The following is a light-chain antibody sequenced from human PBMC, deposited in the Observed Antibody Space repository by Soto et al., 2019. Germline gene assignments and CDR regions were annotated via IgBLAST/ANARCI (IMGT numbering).Light chain of an antibody. J-gene: IGKJ1*01. CDR1: QDISNY. CDR2: LAS. CDR3: QQLESDPPWT. Sequence: IQLTQSPSSLSASVGDRVTVTCRASQDISNYLAWYQQSPGRAPKLLIYLASTLESGVPSRFSGSGAGTDFTLTSSSLQPEDVATYYCQQLESDPPWTFGQGTRVQIK. V-gene: IGKV1-9*01.